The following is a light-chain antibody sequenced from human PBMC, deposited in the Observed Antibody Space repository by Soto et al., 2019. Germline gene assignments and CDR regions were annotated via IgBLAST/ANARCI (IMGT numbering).Light chain of an antibody. CDR2: SND. CDR1: SSNIGSNT. CDR3: AAWDDSLNGNV. V-gene: IGLV1-44*01. J-gene: IGLJ3*02. Sequence: QSVLTQPPSASGTPGQRVTISCSGSSSNIGSNTVNWYQQLPGTAPKLLIYSNDQRPSGVPDRFSGSKSGTSASLAISGLQSEDDADYYCAAWDDSLNGNVFGGGTQLTVL.